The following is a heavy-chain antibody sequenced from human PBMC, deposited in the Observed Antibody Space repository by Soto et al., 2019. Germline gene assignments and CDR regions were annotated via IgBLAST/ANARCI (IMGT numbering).Heavy chain of an antibody. V-gene: IGHV1-69*06. CDR3: ARGHPQGGMDV. CDR2: VIPVLDTS. CDR1: GGTFSSYT. J-gene: IGHJ6*02. Sequence: QVQLVQSGAEVKKPGSSVKVSCRASGGTFSSYTISWVRQAPGQGLEWMGGVIPVLDTSNYAQSFRGRVTIIADKSTNTAYMEVGSPRYEDTAVYYCARGHPQGGMDVWGQGTTVTVS.